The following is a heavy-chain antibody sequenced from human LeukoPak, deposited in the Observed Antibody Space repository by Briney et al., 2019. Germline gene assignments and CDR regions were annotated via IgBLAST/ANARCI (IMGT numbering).Heavy chain of an antibody. CDR1: GYTFTSYG. CDR2: ISAYNGNT. CDR3: ARALYDFWSGYYPHGFDP. V-gene: IGHV1-18*01. J-gene: IGHJ5*02. Sequence: ASVKVSCKASGYTFTSYGISWVRQAPGQGLEWMGWISAYNGNTNYAQKLQGRVTMTTDTSTSTAYMELRSLGSDDTAVYYCARALYDFWSGYYPHGFDPWGQGTLVTVSS. D-gene: IGHD3-3*01.